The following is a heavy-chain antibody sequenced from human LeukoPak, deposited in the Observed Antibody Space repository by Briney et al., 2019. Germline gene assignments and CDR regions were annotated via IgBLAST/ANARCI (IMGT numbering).Heavy chain of an antibody. CDR2: MNPNSGNT. CDR1: GYTFTGYY. V-gene: IGHV1-8*02. CDR3: ARGRVTTVTTAYYYYYMDV. Sequence: ASVKVSCKASGYTFTGYYMHWVRQAPGQGLEWMGWMNPNSGNTGYAQKFQGRVTMTRNTSISTAYMELSSLRSEDTAVYYCARGRVTTVTTAYYYYYMDVWGKGTTVTISS. J-gene: IGHJ6*03. D-gene: IGHD4-17*01.